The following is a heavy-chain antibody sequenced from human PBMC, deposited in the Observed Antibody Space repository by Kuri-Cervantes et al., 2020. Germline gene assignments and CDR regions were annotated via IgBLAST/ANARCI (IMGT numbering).Heavy chain of an antibody. CDR3: ARGSRGRGYYYMDV. CDR2: ISSSGSTI. D-gene: IGHD3-16*01. V-gene: IGHV3-11*01. J-gene: IGHJ6*03. CDR1: GFTFSDYY. Sequence: GESLKISCAASGFTFSDYYMSWIRQAPGKGLEWVSYISSSGSTIYYADSVKGRFTISRDNAKNSLYLQMSSLRAEDTAVYYCARGSRGRGYYYMDVWGKGTTVTVSS.